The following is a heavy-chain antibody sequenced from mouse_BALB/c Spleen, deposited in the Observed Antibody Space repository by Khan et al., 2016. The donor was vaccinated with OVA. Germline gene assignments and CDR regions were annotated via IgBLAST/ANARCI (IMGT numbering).Heavy chain of an antibody. V-gene: IGHV1S135*01. D-gene: IGHD2-2*01. Sequence: VQLQQSGPELMKPGTSVKISCKASGYSFTTYYIHWVMQSHGKSLEWIGYIDPFSGDTTSNQKLKGKATLTVDKSSSTAYSHLSNLAAENTAIYYGTRHGYVAWFTYWGQGTLVTVSA. CDR3: TRHGYVAWFTY. CDR2: IDPFSGDT. CDR1: GYSFTTYY. J-gene: IGHJ3*01.